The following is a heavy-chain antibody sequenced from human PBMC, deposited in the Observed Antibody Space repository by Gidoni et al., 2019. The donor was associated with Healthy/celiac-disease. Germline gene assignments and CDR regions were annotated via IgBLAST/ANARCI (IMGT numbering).Heavy chain of an antibody. CDR3: TTDNPVAGTGGLDDY. J-gene: IGHJ4*02. CDR1: GFTFSNAW. D-gene: IGHD6-19*01. Sequence: EVQLVESGGGLVKPGGSLRLSCAASGFTFSNAWMSWVRQAPGKGLEWVGRIKSKTDGGTTDYAAPVKGRFTISRDDSKNTLYLQMNSLKTEDTAVYYCTTDNPVAGTGGLDDYWGQGTLVTVSS. CDR2: IKSKTDGGTT. V-gene: IGHV3-15*01.